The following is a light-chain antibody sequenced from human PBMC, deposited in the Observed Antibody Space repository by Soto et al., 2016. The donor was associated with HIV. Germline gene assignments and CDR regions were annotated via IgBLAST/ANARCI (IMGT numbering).Light chain of an antibody. CDR1: NVGSKS. J-gene: IGLJ2*01. CDR2: DDS. CDR3: QVWDASTDLVV. V-gene: IGLV3-21*03. Sequence: SYELTQPPSLSVAPRKTARITCGGNNVGSKSVQWYQQKPGQAPVLVVYDDSGRPSGIPERFSGSNSGDTATLSISRVEAGDEADYYCQVWDASTDLVVFGGGTRLTVL.